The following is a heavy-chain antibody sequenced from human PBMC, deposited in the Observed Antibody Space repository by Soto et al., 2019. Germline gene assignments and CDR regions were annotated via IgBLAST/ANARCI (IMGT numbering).Heavy chain of an antibody. V-gene: IGHV4-39*01. D-gene: IGHD3-22*01. CDR3: ARQPYDSTGYYYGA. J-gene: IGHJ5*02. CDR1: GGSFSSSTYY. Sequence: QLQLQESGPGLVKPSETLSLTCTVSGGSFSSSTYYWGWIRQPPGKGLEWIGSMYSGGNTYYNPSCKSRVTVAVDTSKNHISLKLTSVTAADTAMYYCARQPYDSTGYYYGAWCQGTLVTVSS. CDR2: MYSGGNT.